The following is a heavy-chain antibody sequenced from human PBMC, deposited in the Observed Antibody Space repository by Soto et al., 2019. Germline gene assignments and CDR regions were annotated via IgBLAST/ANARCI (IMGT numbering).Heavy chain of an antibody. CDR2: ISVTGGST. Sequence: GGSLRLSCAASGFTFNNYAMNWVRQAPVKGLEWVATISVTGGSTYYADSVKGRFTISRDNSKNTLYLQMNGLRVEDTAVYYCAKDRLAGNFDYWGQG. J-gene: IGHJ4*02. CDR1: GFTFNNYA. CDR3: AKDRLAGNFDY. V-gene: IGHV3-23*01.